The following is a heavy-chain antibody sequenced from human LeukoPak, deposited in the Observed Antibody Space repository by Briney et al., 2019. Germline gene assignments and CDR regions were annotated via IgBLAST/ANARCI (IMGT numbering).Heavy chain of an antibody. CDR1: GFNFSSYA. D-gene: IGHD4-17*01. V-gene: IGHV3-30*04. Sequence: GGSLRLSCAASGFNFSSYAIHWVRQAQGKGLERVAVISYEGSNKYYADSVKGRFTISRDNSKNTLYLQMNSLRAEDTAVYYCARDLNYGDYYDYYYGMDVWGQGTTVTVSS. CDR2: ISYEGSNK. J-gene: IGHJ6*02. CDR3: ARDLNYGDYYDYYYGMDV.